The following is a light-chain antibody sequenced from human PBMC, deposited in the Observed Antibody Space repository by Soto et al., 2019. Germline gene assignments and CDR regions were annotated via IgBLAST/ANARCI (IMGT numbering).Light chain of an antibody. V-gene: IGLV2-14*01. CDR2: EVS. Sequence: QSALTQPASVSGSPGQSIIISCTGTSSDVGGYNYVSWYQQHPGKAPKLMIYEVSNRPSGVSNRFSGAKSGNTASLTLSGLQAEDEADYYCSSYTSSRTFVVFGGGTKVTVL. CDR3: SSYTSSRTFVV. CDR1: SSDVGGYNY. J-gene: IGLJ2*01.